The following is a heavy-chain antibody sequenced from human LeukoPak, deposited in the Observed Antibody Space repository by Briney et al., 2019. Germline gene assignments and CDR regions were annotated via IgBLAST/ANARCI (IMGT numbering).Heavy chain of an antibody. D-gene: IGHD1-26*01. J-gene: IGHJ3*02. CDR2: MNPNSGNT. Sequence: GASVTVSCKASGGTFSSYAISWVRQATGQGLEWMGWMNPNSGNTGYAQKFQGRVTMTRNTSISTAYMELSSLRSEDTAVYYCARGLVGATGLFDIWGQGTMVTVSS. CDR1: GGTFSSYA. V-gene: IGHV1-8*02. CDR3: ARGLVGATGLFDI.